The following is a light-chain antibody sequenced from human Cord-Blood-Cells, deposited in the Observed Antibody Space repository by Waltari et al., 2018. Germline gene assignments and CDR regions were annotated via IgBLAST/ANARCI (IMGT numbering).Light chain of an antibody. V-gene: IGLV2-8*01. CDR3: SSYAGSNILYV. CDR2: EVS. J-gene: IGLJ1*01. Sequence: QSALTQPPSASGSPGPPVTIPCTGTTRDVGRYNYVPWYQQHPGKAPKLMIYEVSKRPSGVPDRFSGSKSGNTASLTVSGLQAEDEADYYCSSYAGSNILYVFGTGTKVTVL. CDR1: TRDVGRYNY.